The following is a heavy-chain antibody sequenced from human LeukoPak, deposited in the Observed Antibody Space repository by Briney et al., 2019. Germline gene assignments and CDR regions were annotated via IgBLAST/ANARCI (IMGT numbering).Heavy chain of an antibody. CDR3: AREGSIVPHLDLDS. Sequence: GGSLRLSCTASGFTFRTYSMNWVRQAPGKGLEWVSSINSRGSDEYYADSVKGRFTISRDNAKNSLYLQMNSLRAEDTAVYYCAREGSIVPHLDLDSWGQGTLVTVSS. V-gene: IGHV3-21*01. D-gene: IGHD2-8*01. CDR2: INSRGSDE. CDR1: GFTFRTYS. J-gene: IGHJ4*02.